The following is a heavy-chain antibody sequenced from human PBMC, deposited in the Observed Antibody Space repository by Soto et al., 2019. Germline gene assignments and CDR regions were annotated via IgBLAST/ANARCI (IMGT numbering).Heavy chain of an antibody. CDR1: GYTFISHS. D-gene: IGHD2-21*01. Sequence: QIQLVQSGGEVKKPGASVKVSCKSSGYTFISHSTTWVRQAPGQGLEWMGRISAYNGNTNYAQKLQGRDTMTTDTSTSTAYMELRSLRSDDTAVYYCARGAFCGGAPGCRDMDVWGQGTTVTVSS. V-gene: IGHV1-18*01. J-gene: IGHJ6*02. CDR3: ARGAFCGGAPGCRDMDV. CDR2: ISAYNGNT.